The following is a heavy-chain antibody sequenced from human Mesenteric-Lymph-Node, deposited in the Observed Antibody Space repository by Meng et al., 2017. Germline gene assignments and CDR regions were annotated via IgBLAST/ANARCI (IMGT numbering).Heavy chain of an antibody. CDR2: VYHRGDT. D-gene: IGHD2-21*01. CDR3: AREGRSHQVGVSVY. CDR1: GDSISSDIW. J-gene: IGHJ4*02. V-gene: IGHV4-4*02. Sequence: ESGPGLVGPSGTLSLTCTFSGDSISSDIWWSWVRQPPGKGLEWIGEVYHRGDTNYNPSLKSRVTISVDTSKNQFSLKLRFVTAADTAVYYCAREGRSHQVGVSVYWGQGNLVTVSS.